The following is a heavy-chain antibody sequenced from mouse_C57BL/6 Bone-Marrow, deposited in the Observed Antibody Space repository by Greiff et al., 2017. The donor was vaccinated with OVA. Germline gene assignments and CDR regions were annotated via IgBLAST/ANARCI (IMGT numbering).Heavy chain of an antibody. CDR3: ARYFDV. Sequence: QVQLQQSGAELVRPGTSVKVSCKASGYAFTNYLIEWVKQRPGQGLEWIGVINPGSGGTNYNEKFKGKATLTADKSSSTAYMQLSSLTSEDSAVYVCARYFDVWGTGTTVTVSS. CDR1: GYAFTNYL. J-gene: IGHJ1*03. CDR2: INPGSGGT. V-gene: IGHV1-54*01.